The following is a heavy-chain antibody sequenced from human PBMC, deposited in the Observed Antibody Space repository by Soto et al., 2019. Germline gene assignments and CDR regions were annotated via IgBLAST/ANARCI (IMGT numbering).Heavy chain of an antibody. D-gene: IGHD3-22*01. CDR2: IYYSGST. J-gene: IGHJ4*02. CDR1: GGSISSSSYY. CDR3: ARKDYYDSSGYYWWYFDY. V-gene: IGHV4-39*01. Sequence: PSETLSLTCTVSGGSISSSSYYWGWIRQPPGKGLEWIGSIYYSGSTYYNPSLKSRVTISVDTSKNQFSLKLSSVTAADTAVYYCARKDYYDSSGYYWWYFDYWGQGTLVTVSS.